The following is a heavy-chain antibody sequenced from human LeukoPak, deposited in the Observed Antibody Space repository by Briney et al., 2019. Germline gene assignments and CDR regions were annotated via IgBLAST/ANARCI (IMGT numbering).Heavy chain of an antibody. V-gene: IGHV4-39*01. J-gene: IGHJ3*02. D-gene: IGHD2-2*01. CDR3: ARIAPQLEDAFDI. CDR2: IYYSGTT. CDR1: GGSTSSSTYY. Sequence: SETLSFTCTGSGGSTSSSTYYWGWIRQPPGKGLEWIGSIYYSGTTYYNPSLKSRVTISVDTSKNQFSLKLSSVTAADTAVYYCARIAPQLEDAFDIWGQGTMVTVSS.